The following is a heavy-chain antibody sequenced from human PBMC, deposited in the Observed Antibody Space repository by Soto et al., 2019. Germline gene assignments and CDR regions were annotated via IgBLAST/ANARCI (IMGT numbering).Heavy chain of an antibody. CDR3: ARAGYCSGGTCFHGNCDY. CDR2: INPNGGST. J-gene: IGHJ4*02. V-gene: IGHV1-46*01. CDR1: GYTFTTYY. Sequence: QVQLVQSGAEVKRPGASVKVSCKASGYTFTTYYMHWVRQAPGQGLEWLGIINPNGGSTTYAQKFHGRVTMTRYTSTSTVYLELSSLRSEDTAVYYCARAGYCSGGTCFHGNCDYWGQGTLGTVSA. D-gene: IGHD2-15*01.